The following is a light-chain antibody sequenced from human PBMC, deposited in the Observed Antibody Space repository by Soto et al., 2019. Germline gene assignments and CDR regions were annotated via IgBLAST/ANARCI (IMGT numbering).Light chain of an antibody. J-gene: IGLJ2*01. Sequence: QPVLTQSPSASASLGASVKLTCTLSSGHSSYAIAWHQQQPEKGPRYLMKLNSDGSHSKGDGIPDRFSGSSSGAERYLTISSLHSQDQADYYCQTWGTGLPVFGGGTKLTVL. V-gene: IGLV4-69*01. CDR3: QTWGTGLPV. CDR2: LNSDGSH. CDR1: SGHSSYA.